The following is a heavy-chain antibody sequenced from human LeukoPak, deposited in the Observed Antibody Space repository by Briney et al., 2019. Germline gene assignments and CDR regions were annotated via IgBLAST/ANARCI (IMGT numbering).Heavy chain of an antibody. CDR3: ARTGEYYYDSSGYSDY. D-gene: IGHD3-22*01. V-gene: IGHV1-18*01. CDR2: LSAYNGNT. Sequence: ASVKVSCKASGYTFTSYGISWVRQAPGQGLEWMGWLSAYNGNTNYAQKLQGRVTMTTDTSTSTAYMELRSLRSDDTAVYYCARTGEYYYDSSGYSDYWGQGTLVTVSS. J-gene: IGHJ4*02. CDR1: GYTFTSYG.